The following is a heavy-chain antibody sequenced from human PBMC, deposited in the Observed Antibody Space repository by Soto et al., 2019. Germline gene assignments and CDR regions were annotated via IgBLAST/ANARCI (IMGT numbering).Heavy chain of an antibody. V-gene: IGHV3-15*01. J-gene: IGHJ4*02. CDR1: GFTIYNAW. CDR2: IKSKSDGTTT. Sequence: AESLTLSCAASGFTIYNAWISWARQPQGKGLEWVGRIKSKSDGTTTDYAAPVKRRFTISRDDSENTCYLQRNRMTTEDIAVYSTSRDRFGCSVDYWGRGTLVTVSS. D-gene: IGHD6-25*01. CDR3: SRDRFGCSVDY.